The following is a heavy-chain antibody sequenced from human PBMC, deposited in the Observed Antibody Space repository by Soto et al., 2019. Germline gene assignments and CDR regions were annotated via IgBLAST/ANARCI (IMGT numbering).Heavy chain of an antibody. V-gene: IGHV4-38-2*01. CDR3: ARAGILTGYSTMYRGAFDI. J-gene: IGHJ3*02. CDR2: IYHSGST. D-gene: IGHD3-9*01. CDR1: GYSISSGYY. Sequence: SETLSLTCAVSGYSISSGYYWGWIRQPPGKGLEWIGSIYHSGSTYYNPSLKSRVTISVDTSKNQFSLKLSSVTAADTAVYYCARAGILTGYSTMYRGAFDIWGQGTMVT.